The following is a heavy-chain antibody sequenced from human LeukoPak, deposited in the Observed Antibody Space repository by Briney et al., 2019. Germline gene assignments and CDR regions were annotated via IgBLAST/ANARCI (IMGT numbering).Heavy chain of an antibody. CDR3: ARGSPDYYGSGSYGGDY. CDR2: ITSSSTYI. D-gene: IGHD3-10*01. V-gene: IGHV3-21*01. J-gene: IGHJ4*02. Sequence: PGGSLRLSCAASGFTFSNYNMNWVRQAPGKGLEWVSSITSSSTYIYYADSVKGRFTISRDNAKNSLYLQMNSLRAEDSAVYYCARGSPDYYGSGSYGGDYWGQGTLVTVSS. CDR1: GFTFSNYN.